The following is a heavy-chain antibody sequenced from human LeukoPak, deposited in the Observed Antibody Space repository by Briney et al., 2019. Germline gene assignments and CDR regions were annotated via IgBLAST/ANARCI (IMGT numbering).Heavy chain of an antibody. CDR2: ISGSGDRT. CDR3: ASRKQPRDYYYMDV. D-gene: IGHD1-14*01. Sequence: GGSLRLSCEASGFTFSSYGMSWVRQAPGKGLEWVSVISGSGDRTDYADSVKGRFTISRDNSKNTLYLQMNSLRAEDTAVYYCASRKQPRDYYYMDVWGKGTTVTVSS. J-gene: IGHJ6*03. V-gene: IGHV3-23*01. CDR1: GFTFSSYG.